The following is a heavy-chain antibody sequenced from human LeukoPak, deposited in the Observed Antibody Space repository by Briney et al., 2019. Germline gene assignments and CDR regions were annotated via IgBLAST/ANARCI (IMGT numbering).Heavy chain of an antibody. V-gene: IGHV4-4*02. CDR2: IHHSGST. D-gene: IGHD6-13*01. CDR3: ARESPLSYSSSWARKHDAFDI. Sequence: PSETLSLTCAVSGGSINSSNWWSWVRQPPGKGLEWIAEIHHSGSTNYNPSLKSRVTISVDTSKNQFSLKLSSVTAADTAVYYCARESPLSYSSSWARKHDAFDIWGQGTMVTVSS. CDR1: GGSINSSNW. J-gene: IGHJ3*02.